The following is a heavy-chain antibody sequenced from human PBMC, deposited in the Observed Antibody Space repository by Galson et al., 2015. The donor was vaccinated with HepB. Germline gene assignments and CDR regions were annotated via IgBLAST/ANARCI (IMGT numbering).Heavy chain of an antibody. J-gene: IGHJ5*02. V-gene: IGHV5-51*03. CDR2: IYPGDSDT. CDR3: ARLPNAAMEGRRYWFDP. CDR1: GYSFSSYW. Sequence: QSGAEVKKPGESLKISCKGSGYSFSSYWIGWVRQLPGKGLEWMGIIYPGDSDTRYSPPFQGQVTISADKSTSTAYLQWSTLKASDTAMYYCARLPNAAMEGRRYWFDPWGQGTLVIVSS. D-gene: IGHD2-2*01.